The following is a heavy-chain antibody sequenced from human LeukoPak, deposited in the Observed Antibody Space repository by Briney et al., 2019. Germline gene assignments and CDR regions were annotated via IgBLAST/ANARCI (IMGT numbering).Heavy chain of an antibody. CDR3: ARRTSGWFGPEDY. CDR2: IDPSDSYT. V-gene: IGHV5-10-1*01. D-gene: IGHD6-19*01. CDR1: GYSFISYW. Sequence: GESLKISCKGSGYSFISYWITWVRRVPGKGLEWMGRIDPSDSYTNFSPSFQGHVTISVDKSITTAYLQWSSLKASDTAIYYCARRTSGWFGPEDYWGQGTQITVSS. J-gene: IGHJ4*02.